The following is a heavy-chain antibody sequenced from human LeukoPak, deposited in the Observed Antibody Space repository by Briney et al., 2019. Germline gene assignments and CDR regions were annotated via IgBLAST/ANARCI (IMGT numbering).Heavy chain of an antibody. CDR2: INPNSGGT. CDR3: ARDVGIAVAGSSGNDAFDI. Sequence: ASVKVSCKASGYTFTGYYMHWVRQAPGQGLEWMGWINPNSGGTNYAQKPQGRVTMTTDTSTSTAYMELRSLRSDDTAVYYCARDVGIAVAGSSGNDAFDIWGQGTMVTVSS. CDR1: GYTFTGYY. D-gene: IGHD6-19*01. J-gene: IGHJ3*02. V-gene: IGHV1-2*02.